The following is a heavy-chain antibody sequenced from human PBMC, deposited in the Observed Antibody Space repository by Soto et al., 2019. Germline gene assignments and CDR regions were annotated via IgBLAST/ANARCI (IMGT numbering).Heavy chain of an antibody. CDR3: ASILAGTRGFDY. CDR2: INHSGST. J-gene: IGHJ4*02. Sequence: SETLSLTCAVYGGSFSGYYWSWIRQPPGKGLEWIGEINHSGSTNYNPSLKSRVTISVDTSKNQFSLKLSSVTAADTAVYYCASILAGTRGFDYWGQGTLVTAPQ. D-gene: IGHD6-19*01. V-gene: IGHV4-34*01. CDR1: GGSFSGYY.